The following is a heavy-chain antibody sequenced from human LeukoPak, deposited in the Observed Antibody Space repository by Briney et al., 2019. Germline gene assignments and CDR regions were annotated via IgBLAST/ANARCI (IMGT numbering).Heavy chain of an antibody. D-gene: IGHD5-18*01. CDR2: IYYSGST. J-gene: IGHJ4*02. CDR3: AAGVQLWFGEGDY. CDR1: GGSISSSSYY. V-gene: IGHV4-39*07. Sequence: SETLSLTCTVSGGSISSSSYYWGWIRQPPGKGLEWIGSIYYSGSTYYNPSLKSRVTISVDTSKNQFSLKLSSVTAADTAVYYCAAGVQLWFGEGDYWGQGTLVTVSS.